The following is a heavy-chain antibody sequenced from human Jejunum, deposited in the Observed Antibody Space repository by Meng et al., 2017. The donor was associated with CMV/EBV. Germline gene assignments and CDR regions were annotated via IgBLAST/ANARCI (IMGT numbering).Heavy chain of an antibody. CDR2: IYCDGST. CDR1: GFTVSRNY. J-gene: IGHJ4*02. Sequence: SCASFGFTVSRNYMSWVRPAPGKGLEWVSVIYCDGSTNNADSVKGRFTISRDNSKNTLYLQMNGLRAEDTAVYYCARMLRYYYQHWGQGTRVTVSS. CDR3: ARMLRYYYQH. V-gene: IGHV3-53*01. D-gene: IGHD3-10*01.